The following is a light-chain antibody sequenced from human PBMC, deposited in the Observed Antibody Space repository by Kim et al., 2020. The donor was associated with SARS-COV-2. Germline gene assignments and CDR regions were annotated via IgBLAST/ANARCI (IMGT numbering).Light chain of an antibody. J-gene: IGKJ5*01. V-gene: IGKV3-15*01. CDR1: QSVSTN. Sequence: SVSPGERATLSCRATQSVSTNLAGYQQKPGQAPRLLIYGASTRATGVPGRFSGSGSGTDFTLTISSLQSEDFAAYYCQHYVNWPSFGQGTRLEIK. CDR3: QHYVNWPS. CDR2: GAS.